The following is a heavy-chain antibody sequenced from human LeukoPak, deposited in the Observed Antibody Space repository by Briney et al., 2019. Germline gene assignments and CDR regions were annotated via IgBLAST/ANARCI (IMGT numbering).Heavy chain of an antibody. J-gene: IGHJ4*02. Sequence: SETLSLTCTVSGAPIAVVVYSGGGIANPPGRGRGGMGSIYYSGSTYYNPSLKSRVTISVDTSKNQFTLKLSSVTAADTAVYYCARVGVAIAAAGHFDYWGQGTLVTVSS. D-gene: IGHD6-13*01. V-gene: IGHV4-39*06. CDR2: IYYSGST. CDR1: GAPIAVVVYS. CDR3: ARVGVAIAAAGHFDY.